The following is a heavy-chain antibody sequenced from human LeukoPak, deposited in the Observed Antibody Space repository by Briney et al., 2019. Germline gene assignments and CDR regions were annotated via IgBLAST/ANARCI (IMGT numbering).Heavy chain of an antibody. Sequence: GGSLRLSCAASGFTFSDYYMSWIRQAPGKGLEWVANIKQDGSAKYYVDSVKGRFTISRDNARNSLYLEMNNLRAKDTAIYYCATSYDSSGNNWGQGTLVTVSS. J-gene: IGHJ4*02. D-gene: IGHD3-22*01. V-gene: IGHV3-7*01. CDR3: ATSYDSSGNN. CDR1: GFTFSDYY. CDR2: IKQDGSAK.